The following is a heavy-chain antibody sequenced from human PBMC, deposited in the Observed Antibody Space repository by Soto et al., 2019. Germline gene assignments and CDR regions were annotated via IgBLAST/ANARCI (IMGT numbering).Heavy chain of an antibody. D-gene: IGHD1-26*01. CDR1: GYPFTAYS. V-gene: IGHV1-3*01. Sequence: SVKVSCKASGYPFTAYSIHWGRQAPGQRPEWMGWVTAGKGNTDYSQKFQGRVTITRDTYATTVYMELYSLRSEDTAVYYCARENHPQAGSYYDSWGQGTLVTVSS. J-gene: IGHJ1*01. CDR3: ARENHPQAGSYYDS. CDR2: VTAGKGNT.